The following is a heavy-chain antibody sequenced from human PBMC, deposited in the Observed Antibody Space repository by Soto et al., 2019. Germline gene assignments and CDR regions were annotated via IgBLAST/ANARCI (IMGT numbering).Heavy chain of an antibody. Sequence: GGSLRLSCAASGFTFSSYAMSWVRQAPGKGLEWVSAISGSGGSTYYADSVKGRFTISRDNSKNTLYLQMNSLRAEDTAVYYCAKVKFGGSSWYESYYYYYMDVWGKGTTVTVSS. CDR3: AKVKFGGSSWYESYYYYYMDV. J-gene: IGHJ6*03. D-gene: IGHD6-13*01. V-gene: IGHV3-23*01. CDR1: GFTFSSYA. CDR2: ISGSGGST.